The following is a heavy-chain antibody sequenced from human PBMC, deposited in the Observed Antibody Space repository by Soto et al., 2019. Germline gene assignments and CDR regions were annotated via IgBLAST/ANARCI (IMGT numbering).Heavy chain of an antibody. CDR1: GFTFSSYA. Sequence: QVQLVESGGGVVQPGRSLRLSCAASGFTFSSYAMHWVRQAPGKGLEWVAVISYDGSNKYYADSVKGRFTISRDNSKNTLYLQMNSLRAEDTAVYYCARESSGWYQDGFLSRWFDPWGQGTLVTVSS. CDR3: ARESSGWYQDGFLSRWFDP. J-gene: IGHJ5*02. D-gene: IGHD6-19*01. V-gene: IGHV3-30-3*01. CDR2: ISYDGSNK.